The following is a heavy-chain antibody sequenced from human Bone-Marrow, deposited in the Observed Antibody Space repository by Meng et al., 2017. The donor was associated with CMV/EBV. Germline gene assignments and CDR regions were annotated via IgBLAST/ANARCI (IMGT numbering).Heavy chain of an antibody. CDR1: GGSISSGGYY. Sequence: ASGGSISSGGYYWSWIRQHPGKGLEWIGYIYYSGSTYYNPSLKSRVTISVDTSKNQLSLKLSSVTAADTAVYYCARLVSTFGYYFDYWGQGTLVTVSS. V-gene: IGHV4-31*02. J-gene: IGHJ4*02. CDR3: ARLVSTFGYYFDY. CDR2: IYYSGST. D-gene: IGHD3-10*01.